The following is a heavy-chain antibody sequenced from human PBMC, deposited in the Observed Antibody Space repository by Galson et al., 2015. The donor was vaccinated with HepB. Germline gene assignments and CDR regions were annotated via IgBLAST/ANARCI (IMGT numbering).Heavy chain of an antibody. Sequence: CAISGDSVSSSSGAWNWIRQSPSRGLEWLGRTYYRSRWYNDYAPSVKSRITINPDTSKNQFSLQLNSVTPEDTAVYYCARGSSFDCWGQGTLVTVSS. V-gene: IGHV6-1*01. J-gene: IGHJ4*02. CDR2: TYYRSRWYN. CDR3: ARGSSFDC. CDR1: GDSVSSSSGA.